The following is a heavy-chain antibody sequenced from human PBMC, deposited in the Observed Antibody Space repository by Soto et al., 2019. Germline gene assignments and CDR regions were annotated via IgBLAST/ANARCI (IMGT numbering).Heavy chain of an antibody. CDR1: GGSISNPIYY. J-gene: IGHJ4*02. CDR2: IFYSGST. Sequence: SETLSLTCSVSGGSISNPIYYWAWIRQPPGKGLEWIGNIFYSGSTNYNPSLKSRVTISVDTSKNQLSLKLSSVTAADTAVYYCARHEVAGTIDYWGQGTLVTVSS. V-gene: IGHV4-61*05. CDR3: ARHEVAGTIDY. D-gene: IGHD6-19*01.